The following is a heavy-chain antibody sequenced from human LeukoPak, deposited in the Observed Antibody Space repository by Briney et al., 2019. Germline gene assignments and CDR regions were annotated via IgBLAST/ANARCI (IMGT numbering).Heavy chain of an antibody. D-gene: IGHD5-12*01. J-gene: IGHJ3*02. V-gene: IGHV5-51*01. CDR1: GYSFTSYW. CDR2: IYPGDSDT. Sequence: GESLKISCKGSGYSFTSYWIGWVRQMPGKGLEWMGIIYPGDSDTRYSPSFQGQVTIPADKSISTAYLQWSSLKASDTAMYYCARSRGDIVATTYDAFDIWGQGTMVTVSS. CDR3: ARSRGDIVATTYDAFDI.